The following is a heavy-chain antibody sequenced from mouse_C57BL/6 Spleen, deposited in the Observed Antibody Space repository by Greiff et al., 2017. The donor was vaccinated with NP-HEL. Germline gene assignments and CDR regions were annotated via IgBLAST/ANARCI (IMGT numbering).Heavy chain of an antibody. Sequence: EVMLVESGGGLVQPQGSLKLSCAASGFTFNTYAMHWVRQAPGKGLEWVAHIRSKSCNYATYYADSVKDRFTITRYDSPRMLYLQMNNLKTEDTAIYYCVMYGNYEGYYAMDYWGQGTSVTVSS. CDR3: VMYGNYEGYYAMDY. D-gene: IGHD2-10*02. CDR1: GFTFNTYA. CDR2: IRSKSCNYAT. J-gene: IGHJ4*01. V-gene: IGHV10-3*01.